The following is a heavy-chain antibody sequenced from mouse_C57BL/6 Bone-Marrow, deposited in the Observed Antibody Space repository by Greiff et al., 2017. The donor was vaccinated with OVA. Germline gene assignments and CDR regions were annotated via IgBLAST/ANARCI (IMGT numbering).Heavy chain of an antibody. V-gene: IGHV1-72*01. J-gene: IGHJ4*01. CDR3: ARRETAQALYAMDY. D-gene: IGHD3-2*02. CDR1: GYTFTSYW. CDR2: IDPNSGGT. Sequence: QVQLKQPGAELVKPGASVKLSCKASGYTFTSYWMHWVKQRPGRGLEWIGRIDPNSGGTKYNEKFKSKATLTVDKPSSTAYMQLSSLTSEDSAVYYCARRETAQALYAMDYWGQGTSVTVSS.